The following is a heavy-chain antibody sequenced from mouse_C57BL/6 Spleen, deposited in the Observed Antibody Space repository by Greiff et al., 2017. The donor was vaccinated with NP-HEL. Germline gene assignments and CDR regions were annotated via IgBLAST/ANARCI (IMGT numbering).Heavy chain of an antibody. CDR2: INPNNGGT. D-gene: IGHD2-4*01. J-gene: IGHJ3*01. CDR3: AGGPHDYDASWFAY. CDR1: GYTFTDYY. V-gene: IGHV1-26*01. Sequence: EVQLQQSGPELVKPGASVKISCKASGYTFTDYYMNWVKQSHGKSLEWIGDINPNNGGTSYNQKFKGKATLTVDKSSSTAYMELRSLTSEDSAVYYCAGGPHDYDASWFAYWGQGTLVTVSA.